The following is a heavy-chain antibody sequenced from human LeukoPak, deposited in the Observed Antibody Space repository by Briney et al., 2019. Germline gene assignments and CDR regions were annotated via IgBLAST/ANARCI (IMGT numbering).Heavy chain of an antibody. CDR2: ISSSRLYI. V-gene: IGHV3-21*01. CDR3: ARGVAPSYYCHS. J-gene: IGHJ4*02. CDR1: GFTFGDYK. Sequence: GGSLRLSCAASGFTFGDYKMNWVRQAPGKGLEGVSCISSSRLYIYYPDSVKGRFTISRDTAKNPLFLQMDSLRADDTAVYYCARGVAPSYYCHSWGQRTLLTVSS. D-gene: IGHD5-12*01.